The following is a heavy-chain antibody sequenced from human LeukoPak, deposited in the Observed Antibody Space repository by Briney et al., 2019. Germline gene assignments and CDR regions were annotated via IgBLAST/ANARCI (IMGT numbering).Heavy chain of an antibody. J-gene: IGHJ4*02. CDR2: IYTNRST. V-gene: IGHV4-61*02. Sequence: PPETLSLTCTVSGGSISSGSYYWSWIRQPAGKGLEWIGRIYTNRSTNYNPSLKSRVTMSVDTSKNQFSLKLSSVTAADTAVYFCASEKVVTSGEDDSVVVVAALWGQGTLVTVSS. CDR3: ASEKVVTSGEDDSVVVVAAL. CDR1: GGSISSGSYY. D-gene: IGHD2-15*01.